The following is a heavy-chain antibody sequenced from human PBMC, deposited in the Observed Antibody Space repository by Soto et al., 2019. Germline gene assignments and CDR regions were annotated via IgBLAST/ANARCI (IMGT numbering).Heavy chain of an antibody. D-gene: IGHD7-27*01. J-gene: IGHJ3*01. V-gene: IGHV5-51*03. CDR1: GYDFTSYW. CDR3: AILGAWANSHTLDV. CDR2: VYPGDTDT. Sequence: EVQLVQSGAEMKKPGESLKISCKASGYDFTSYWIGWVRQMHGNGLELMGIVYPGDTDTKYSPSFQGQVTISGDKSITTTYLQWTSLKASDTAMYYWAILGAWANSHTLDVWGPGAMVTVSS.